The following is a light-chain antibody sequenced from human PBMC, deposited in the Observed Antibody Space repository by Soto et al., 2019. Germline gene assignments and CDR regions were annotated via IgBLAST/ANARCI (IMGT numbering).Light chain of an antibody. V-gene: IGLV1-44*01. J-gene: IGLJ2*01. CDR1: SSNIGSNT. CDR3: AAWDDSLNGVV. Sequence: QSVLTQPPSASGTPGQRVTISCSGSSSNIGSNTVNWYQQLPGTAPKHLIYSNNQRPSGVPDRFSGSKSGTSASLAISGLQSEDEADYYCAAWDDSLNGVVFGGGPKLTVL. CDR2: SNN.